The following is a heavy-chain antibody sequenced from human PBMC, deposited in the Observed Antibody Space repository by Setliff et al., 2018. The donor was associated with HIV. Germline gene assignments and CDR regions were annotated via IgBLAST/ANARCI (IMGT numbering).Heavy chain of an antibody. CDR3: ATSFGSGVAPFDN. J-gene: IGHJ4*02. V-gene: IGHV1-69*02. CDR2: TIPVLSMS. CDR1: EDTFNSYT. D-gene: IGHD3-10*01. Sequence: ASVKVSCKASEDTFNSYTVHWVRQTPGQGLEWMGRTIPVLSMSNFALKFQGRGSIFADKSTSTAYLGLNGLTSEDTAIYYCATSFGSGVAPFDNWGQGTLVTVSS.